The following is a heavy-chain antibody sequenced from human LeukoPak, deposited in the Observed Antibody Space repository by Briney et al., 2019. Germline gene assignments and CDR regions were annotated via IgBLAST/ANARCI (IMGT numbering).Heavy chain of an antibody. CDR3: ARSYYDILTGYYYFDY. V-gene: IGHV4-59*12. CDR2: IYYSGST. CDR1: GGSISSYY. D-gene: IGHD3-9*01. J-gene: IGHJ4*02. Sequence: SETLSLTCTVSGGSISSYYWSWIRQPPGKGLEWIGYIYYSGSTNYNPSLKSRVTISVDTSKNQFSLKLSSVTAADTAVYYCARSYYDILTGYYYFDYWGQGTLVTVSS.